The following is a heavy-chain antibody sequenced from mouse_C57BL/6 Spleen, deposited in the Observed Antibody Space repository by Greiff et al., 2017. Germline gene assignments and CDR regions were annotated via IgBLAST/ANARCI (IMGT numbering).Heavy chain of an antibody. V-gene: IGHV5-12*01. D-gene: IGHD2-4*01. CDR3: ARHGADYDGADWYFDV. CDR2: ISNGGGST. CDR1: GFTFSDYY. J-gene: IGHJ1*03. Sequence: EVKVVESGGGLVQPGGSLKLSCAASGFTFSDYYMYWVRQTPEKRLEWVAYISNGGGSTYYPDTVKGRFTISRDNAKNTLYLQMSRLKSDDTAMYYGARHGADYDGADWYFDVWGTGTTVTVSS.